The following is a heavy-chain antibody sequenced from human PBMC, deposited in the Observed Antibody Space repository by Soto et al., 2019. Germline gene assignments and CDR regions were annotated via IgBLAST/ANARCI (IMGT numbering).Heavy chain of an antibody. CDR1: GGSVSSGSYY. D-gene: IGHD2-8*02. CDR3: AREVVFLQNYYFDY. V-gene: IGHV4-61*01. J-gene: IGHJ4*02. CDR2: IYYSGST. Sequence: ETLSLTCTVSGGSVSSGSYYWSWIRQPPGKGLEWIGYIYYSGSTNYNPSLKSRVTISVDTSKNQFSLKLSSVTAADTAVYYCAREVVFLQNYYFDYWGQGTLVTVSS.